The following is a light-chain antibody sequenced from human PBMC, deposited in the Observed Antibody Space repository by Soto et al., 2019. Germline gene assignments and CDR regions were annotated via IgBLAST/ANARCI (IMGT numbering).Light chain of an antibody. Sequence: DIQLTQSPYSLPASVGDRVTITCQASQDISNYLNWYQQKPGKAPELLINDASNLEMGVPSRFSGVGSGTDFTFTISSLQPEDIATYFCQQYDSLPITFGQGTRLEIK. CDR1: QDISNY. V-gene: IGKV1-33*01. CDR2: DAS. CDR3: QQYDSLPIT. J-gene: IGKJ5*01.